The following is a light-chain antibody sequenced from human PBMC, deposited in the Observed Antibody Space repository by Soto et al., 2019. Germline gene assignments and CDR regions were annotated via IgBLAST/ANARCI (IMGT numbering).Light chain of an antibody. Sequence: EIVLTQSPGTLSLSPGERATLSCGASQSVTSNYLAWYQQTPGQAPRLLIFGASIGVKGTPDRFIGSGSGTDFTHTISRLAPEDFAVYYCQHYVTSLTTFGQGTKVDIK. J-gene: IGKJ1*01. CDR3: QHYVTSLTT. CDR2: GAS. V-gene: IGKV3-20*01. CDR1: QSVTSNY.